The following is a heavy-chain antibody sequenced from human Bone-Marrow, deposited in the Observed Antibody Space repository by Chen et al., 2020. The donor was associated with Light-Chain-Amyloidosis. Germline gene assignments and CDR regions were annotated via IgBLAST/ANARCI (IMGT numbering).Heavy chain of an antibody. Sequence: QLQESGPGLLEPSKTLSLTCTVSGVSTITSREYYWGWMRQTPGKGLEWIGSIFYGDITYYNPNLKSRVTLSVDPSNSRISLRLKSVTAGDTAMYYCAKDSEIRGLIYAMNVWGQGTTVNVSS. D-gene: IGHD3-10*01. V-gene: IGHV4-39*07. J-gene: IGHJ6*02. CDR3: AKDSEIRGLIYAMNV. CDR2: IFYGDIT. CDR1: GVSTITSREYY.